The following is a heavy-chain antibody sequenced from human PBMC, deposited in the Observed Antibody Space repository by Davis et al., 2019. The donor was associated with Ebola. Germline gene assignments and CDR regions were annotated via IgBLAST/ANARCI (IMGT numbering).Heavy chain of an antibody. J-gene: IGHJ5*01. CDR3: AREAGATTRIYDS. Sequence: ASVTVSCKASGYTFTGYYMHWVRQAPGQGLEWMGWINPNSGGTNYAQKFQGRVTMTRDTSISTAYMELRSLRSDDTAVYYCAREAGATTRIYDSWGQGTLVTVSS. CDR2: INPNSGGT. D-gene: IGHD1-26*01. CDR1: GYTFTGYY. V-gene: IGHV1-2*02.